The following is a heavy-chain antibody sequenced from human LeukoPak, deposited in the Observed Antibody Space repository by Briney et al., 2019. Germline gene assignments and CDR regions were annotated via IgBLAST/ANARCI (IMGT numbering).Heavy chain of an antibody. V-gene: IGHV4-59*01. J-gene: IGHJ6*02. D-gene: IGHD3-10*01. Sequence: SETLSLTCTVSGGSISSYYWSWIRQPPGKGLEWIGYIYYSGSTNYNPSLKSRVTISVDTSKNQFSLKLSSVTAADTAVYYCARGRSYYLYGMDVWGQGTTVTVSS. CDR3: ARGRSYYLYGMDV. CDR2: IYYSGST. CDR1: GGSISSYY.